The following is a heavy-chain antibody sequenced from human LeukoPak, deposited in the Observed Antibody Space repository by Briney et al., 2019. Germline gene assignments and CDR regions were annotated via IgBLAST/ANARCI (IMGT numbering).Heavy chain of an antibody. Sequence: NASETLSLTCAVYGGSFSGYYWSWIRQPPGKGLEWIGEINHSGSTNYNPSLKSRVTISVDTSKNQFSLKLSSVTAADTAVYYCARGSYDYVWGSYRPNYFDYWGQGTLVTVSS. D-gene: IGHD3-16*02. V-gene: IGHV4-34*01. CDR2: INHSGST. CDR3: ARGSYDYVWGSYRPNYFDY. CDR1: GGSFSGYY. J-gene: IGHJ4*02.